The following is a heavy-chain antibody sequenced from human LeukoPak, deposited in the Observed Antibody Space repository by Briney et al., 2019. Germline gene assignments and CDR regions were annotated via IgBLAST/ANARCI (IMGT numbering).Heavy chain of an antibody. D-gene: IGHD3-9*01. CDR3: ARRTYYDTLTGYNYWYFDL. V-gene: IGHV4-59*01. Sequence: SETLSLTCTVSGVSISDYYWSWVRQPPGKGLGWIGYIYYTGSTDYNPSLKSRVTMSVDTSKNQFSLNLRSVTATDTAVYYCARRTYYDTLTGYNYWYFDLWGRGTLVTVSS. CDR2: IYYTGST. J-gene: IGHJ2*01. CDR1: GVSISDYY.